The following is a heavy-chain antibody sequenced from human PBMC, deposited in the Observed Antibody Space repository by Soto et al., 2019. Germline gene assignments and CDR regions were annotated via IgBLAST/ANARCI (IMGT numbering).Heavy chain of an antibody. CDR2: ISGSGGST. V-gene: IGHV3-23*01. Sequence: EVQLLESGGGLVQPGGSLRLSCAASGFTFSSYAMSWVRQAPGKGLEWVSAISGSGGSTYYADSVKGRFTISRDNSKNTLYLQMNSLRAEDTAVYYCAKDLRGGPQGSSGEEYTFYWGQGTLVTVSS. J-gene: IGHJ4*02. D-gene: IGHD6-19*01. CDR3: AKDLRGGPQGSSGEEYTFY. CDR1: GFTFSSYA.